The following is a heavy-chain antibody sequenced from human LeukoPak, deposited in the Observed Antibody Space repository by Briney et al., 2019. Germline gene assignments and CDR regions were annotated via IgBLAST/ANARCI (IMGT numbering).Heavy chain of an antibody. D-gene: IGHD4-17*01. CDR3: ARVGGTVTTQGPYYYXYXXDV. Sequence: SEALSLTCTVSGGSIISYYWSWIRQPPGKGLEWIGYIYYSGSTYYTPSIKSRVTISVDTSKNQFSLQLSSVTAADTAVYYCARVGGTVTTQGPYYYXYXXDVXXXGXTVTV. J-gene: IGHJ6*03. CDR2: IYYSGST. V-gene: IGHV4-59*12. CDR1: GGSIISYY.